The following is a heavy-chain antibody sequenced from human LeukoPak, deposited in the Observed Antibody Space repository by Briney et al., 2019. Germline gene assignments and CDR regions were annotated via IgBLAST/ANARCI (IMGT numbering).Heavy chain of an antibody. V-gene: IGHV3-20*04. D-gene: IGHD3-3*02. CDR3: ARDRLGPSFSVSHFDL. CDR2: INYNGAIT. Sequence: GGPLRLSCATSGFTFVDYGLSWVRRAPGKGLEWLCAINYNGAITDYADSVKGRFTISRDNAKNSLYLRMDSLRAEDTALYYCARDRLGPSFSVSHFDLWGQGTLVTVSS. CDR1: GFTFVDYG. J-gene: IGHJ4*02.